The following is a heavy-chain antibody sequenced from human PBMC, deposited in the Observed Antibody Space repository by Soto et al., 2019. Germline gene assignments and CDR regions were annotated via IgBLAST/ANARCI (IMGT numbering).Heavy chain of an antibody. V-gene: IGHV4-30-4*01. CDR3: VRGGNPYHYATSGPGTFDK. J-gene: IGHJ4*02. Sequence: QVQLQESGPGLVKPSQTLSLTCTVSGDSVSGGDSYWSWIRQPPGKALEWIGYTSFSGYTSYTPSLKSRFTISVDMSKSQFSLRLTSVTAADTAIYYCVRGGNPYHYATSGPGTFDKWGQGTLVSVSS. D-gene: IGHD3-22*01. CDR1: GDSVSGGDSY. CDR2: TSFSGYT.